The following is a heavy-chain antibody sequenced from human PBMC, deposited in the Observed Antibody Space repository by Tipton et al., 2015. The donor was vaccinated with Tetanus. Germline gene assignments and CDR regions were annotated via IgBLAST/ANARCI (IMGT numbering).Heavy chain of an antibody. D-gene: IGHD3-3*01. CDR1: GYTFTSYD. CDR3: ARAPLSEWSGYYIVYYYYYGMDV. V-gene: IGHV1-8*01. CDR2: MNPNSGNT. J-gene: IGHJ6*02. Sequence: QLVQSGAEVKKPGASVKVSCKASGYTFTSYDINWVRQATGQGLEWMGWMNPNSGNTGYAQKFQGRVTMTRNTSISTAYMELSSLRSEDTAVYYCARAPLSEWSGYYIVYYYYYGMDVWGQGTTVTVSS.